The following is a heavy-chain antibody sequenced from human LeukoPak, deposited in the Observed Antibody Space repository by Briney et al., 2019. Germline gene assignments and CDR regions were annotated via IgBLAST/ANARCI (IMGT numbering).Heavy chain of an antibody. Sequence: ASVKVSCKASGYTFTGYYMHWVRQAPGQGLEWMGWINPNSGGTNYAQKFQGRVTMTRDTSISTAYMELSRLRSDDTAVYYCARDRGSGSYYNHYYYYMDVWGKGTTVTVSS. D-gene: IGHD3-10*01. J-gene: IGHJ6*03. CDR1: GYTFTGYY. CDR2: INPNSGGT. CDR3: ARDRGSGSYYNHYYYYMDV. V-gene: IGHV1-2*02.